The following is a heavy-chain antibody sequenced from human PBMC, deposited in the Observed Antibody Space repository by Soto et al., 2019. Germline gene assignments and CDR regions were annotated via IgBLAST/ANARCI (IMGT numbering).Heavy chain of an antibody. Sequence: QVQLQQWGAGLLKPSETLSLTCAVYGGSFSGYYWSWIRQHPGKGLEWIGELNHSGSTNYNPSLTSRVTISVDTSKNQFSLKLSSVTAADTAVYYCARRRSIAAARNGMDVWGQGTTVTDSS. CDR1: GGSFSGYY. CDR2: LNHSGST. D-gene: IGHD6-13*01. J-gene: IGHJ6*02. CDR3: ARRRSIAAARNGMDV. V-gene: IGHV4-34*01.